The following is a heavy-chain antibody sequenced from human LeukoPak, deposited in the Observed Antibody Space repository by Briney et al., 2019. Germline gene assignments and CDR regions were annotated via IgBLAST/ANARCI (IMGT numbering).Heavy chain of an antibody. CDR1: GFTFDEYY. J-gene: IGHJ4*02. V-gene: IGHV3-11*01. D-gene: IGHD6-13*01. CDR2: IGNSGSTT. CDR3: ARRGRGSIAEDY. Sequence: PGGSLGLCCAASGFTFDEYYMTWIRQAPGKGLEWVSDIGNSGSTTYYADSVKGRFTISRDNAKNLLYLQMNSLRAADKPVYYCARRGRGSIAEDYWGQGTLVTLSS.